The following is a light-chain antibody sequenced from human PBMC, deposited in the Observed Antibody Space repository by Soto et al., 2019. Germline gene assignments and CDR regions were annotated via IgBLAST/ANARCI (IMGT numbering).Light chain of an antibody. Sequence: QSVLTQPPSVSAAPGQKVTISCSGISSKIGNSYVSWYQQLPGTAPKLLIYDNNKRPSGIPARFSGSKSGTSATLGITGLQTGDEADYYCGRWDASLSAEVFGTGTKLTVL. V-gene: IGLV1-51*01. CDR1: SSKIGNSY. CDR3: GRWDASLSAEV. CDR2: DNN. J-gene: IGLJ1*01.